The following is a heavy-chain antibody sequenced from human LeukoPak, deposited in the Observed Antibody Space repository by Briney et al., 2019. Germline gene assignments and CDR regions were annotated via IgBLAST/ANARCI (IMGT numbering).Heavy chain of an antibody. D-gene: IGHD4-17*01. V-gene: IGHV3-74*01. J-gene: IGHJ4*02. Sequence: PGGSLRLSCAASGFTFSSYWMHWVRQAPGKGLVWVSRINRDGSSTSYADSVKGRFTISRDNAKNTLYLQMNSLRAEDTAVYYCARETEAHDYGDYDYFDYWAREPWSPSPQ. CDR2: INRDGSST. CDR3: ARETEAHDYGDYDYFDY. CDR1: GFTFSSYW.